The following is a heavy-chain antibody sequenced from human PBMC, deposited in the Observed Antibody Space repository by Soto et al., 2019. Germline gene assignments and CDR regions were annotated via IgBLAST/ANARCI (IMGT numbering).Heavy chain of an antibody. D-gene: IGHD6-13*01. V-gene: IGHV2-26*04. Sequence: QVTVKESGPVLVKPTETLTLTCTVSGFSLSNAGLGVSWIRQPPGKALEWLAHIFSNDDKSYSTSLKSRLTISKDTSKSQVVLTMTNMDPVDTATYYCASTYSTSWYWFDPWGQGTLVTVSS. J-gene: IGHJ5*02. CDR3: ASTYSTSWYWFDP. CDR1: GFSLSNAGLG. CDR2: IFSNDDK.